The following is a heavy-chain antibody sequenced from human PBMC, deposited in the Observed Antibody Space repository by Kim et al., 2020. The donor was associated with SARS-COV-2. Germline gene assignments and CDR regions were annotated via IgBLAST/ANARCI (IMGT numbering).Heavy chain of an antibody. CDR2: IIPILGIA. Sequence: SVKVSCKASGGTFSSYAISWVRQAPGQGLEWMGRIIPILGIANYAQKFQGRVTITADKSTSTAYMELSSLRSEDTAVYYCARDVTIFGVVIMSYYYYGMDVWGQAATVTVSS. D-gene: IGHD3-3*01. CDR3: ARDVTIFGVVIMSYYYYGMDV. J-gene: IGHJ6*02. V-gene: IGHV1-69*04. CDR1: GGTFSSYA.